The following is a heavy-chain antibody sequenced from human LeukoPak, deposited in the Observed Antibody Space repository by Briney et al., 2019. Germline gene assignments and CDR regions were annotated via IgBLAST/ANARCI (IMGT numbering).Heavy chain of an antibody. D-gene: IGHD4-17*01. CDR2: ISYDGSNK. CDR1: GLTFSSYA. J-gene: IGHJ2*01. V-gene: IGHV3-30-3*01. Sequence: GGSLRLSCAASGLTFSSYAMHWVRQAPGKGLEWVAVISYDGSNKYYADSVKGRFTISRDNSKNTLYLQMNSLRAEDTAVHYCARDADYGDYEFGYFDLWGRGTLVTVSS. CDR3: ARDADYGDYEFGYFDL.